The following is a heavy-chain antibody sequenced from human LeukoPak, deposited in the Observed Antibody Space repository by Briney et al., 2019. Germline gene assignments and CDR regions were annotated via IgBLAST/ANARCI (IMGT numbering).Heavy chain of an antibody. J-gene: IGHJ6*02. CDR1: GGSISDYY. CDR3: ARLPGDYYGMDV. V-gene: IGHV4-59*01. Sequence: SETLSLTCTVSGGSISDYYWNWIRQPPGKGLEWIGYIYYSGSTNYNPSLKSRVTISVDTSKNQFSLKLSSVTAADTAVYYCARLPGDYYGMDVWGQGTTVTVSS. CDR2: IYYSGST. D-gene: IGHD7-27*01.